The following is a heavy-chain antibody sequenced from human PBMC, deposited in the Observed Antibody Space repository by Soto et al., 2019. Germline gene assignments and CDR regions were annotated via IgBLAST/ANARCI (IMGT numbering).Heavy chain of an antibody. J-gene: IGHJ4*02. V-gene: IGHV4-34*01. Sequence: SETLSLTCAVYGGSFSGYYWSWIRQPPGKGLEWIGEINHSGSTNYNPSLKSRVTISVDTSKNQFSLKLSSVTAADTAVYYCARGGGDDYLHYWGQGTLVTVSS. CDR2: INHSGST. D-gene: IGHD3-16*01. CDR3: ARGGGDDYLHY. CDR1: GGSFSGYY.